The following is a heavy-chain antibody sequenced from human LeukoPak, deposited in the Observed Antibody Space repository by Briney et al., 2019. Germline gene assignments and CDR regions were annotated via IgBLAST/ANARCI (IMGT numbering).Heavy chain of an antibody. CDR1: GFTFSSYW. CDR2: IKQDGSEK. CDR3: ARDEGIAAAVRVGGMDV. J-gene: IGHJ6*02. D-gene: IGHD6-13*01. V-gene: IGHV3-7*01. Sequence: PGGSLRLSCAASGFTFSSYWMSWVRQAPGKGLEWVANIKQDGSEKYYVDSVKGRFTISRDNAKNSLYLQMSSLRAEDTAVYYCARDEGIAAAVRVGGMDVWGRGTTVTVSS.